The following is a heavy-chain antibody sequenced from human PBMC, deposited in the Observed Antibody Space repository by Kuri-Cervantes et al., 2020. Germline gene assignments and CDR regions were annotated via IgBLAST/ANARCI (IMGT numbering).Heavy chain of an antibody. J-gene: IGHJ4*02. CDR3: ATKVGYCSGGSCSNGSYFDY. V-gene: IGHV3-30*01. Sequence: GRSLRLSCAASGFTFSSYAMHWVRQAPGKGLEWVAVISYDGSNKYYADSVKGRFTISRDNSKNTLYLQMNSLRAEDTAVYYCATKVGYCSGGSCSNGSYFDYWGQGTLVTVSS. CDR2: ISYDGSNK. CDR1: GFTFSSYA. D-gene: IGHD2-15*01.